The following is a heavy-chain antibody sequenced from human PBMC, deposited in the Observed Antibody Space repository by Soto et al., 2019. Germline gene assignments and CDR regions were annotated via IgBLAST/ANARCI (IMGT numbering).Heavy chain of an antibody. Sequence: GGSLRLSCAASGFTFSSYSMNWVRQAPGKGLEWVSSISSSSSYIYYADSVKGRFTISRDNAKNSLYLQMNSLRAEDTAVYYCARDRSSSGWSKSGFDYWGQGTLVTVSS. J-gene: IGHJ4*02. CDR2: ISSSSSYI. CDR1: GFTFSSYS. D-gene: IGHD6-19*01. CDR3: ARDRSSSGWSKSGFDY. V-gene: IGHV3-21*01.